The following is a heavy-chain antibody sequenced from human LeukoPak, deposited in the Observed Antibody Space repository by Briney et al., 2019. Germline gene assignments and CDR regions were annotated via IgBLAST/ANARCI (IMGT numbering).Heavy chain of an antibody. CDR3: ARYITYYDYVWGSYPHVY. CDR2: IYYSGCT. D-gene: IGHD3-16*01. CDR1: GGSISSSSYY. V-gene: IGHV4-39*01. Sequence: PSETLSLTCTVSGGSISSSSYYWGWIRQPPGKGLEWIGSIYYSGCTYYNPSLKSRVTISVDTSKNQFSLKLSSVTAADTAVYYCARYITYYDYVWGSYPHVYWGQGTLVTVSS. J-gene: IGHJ4*02.